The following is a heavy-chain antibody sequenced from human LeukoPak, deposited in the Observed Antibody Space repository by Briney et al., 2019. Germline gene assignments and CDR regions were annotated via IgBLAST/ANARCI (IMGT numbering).Heavy chain of an antibody. J-gene: IGHJ3*02. CDR2: NNPNSGGT. Sequence: GASVKVSCKASGYTFTGYYMHWVRQAPGQGLEWMGWNNPNSGGTNYAQKFQGRVTMTRDTSISTAYMELSRLRSDDTAVYYCARESLEYSSSSDAFDIWGQGTMVTVSS. V-gene: IGHV1-2*02. CDR1: GYTFTGYY. D-gene: IGHD6-6*01. CDR3: ARESLEYSSSSDAFDI.